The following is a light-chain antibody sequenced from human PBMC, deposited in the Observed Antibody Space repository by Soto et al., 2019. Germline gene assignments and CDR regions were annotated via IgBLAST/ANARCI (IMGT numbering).Light chain of an antibody. V-gene: IGLV2-14*01. J-gene: IGLJ1*01. Sequence: QSALTQPASVSGSPAHSITISCTGTSSDAGGYNYVSWYQQHPGKAPKLMIYDVSNRPSGVSNRFSGSKSGNTASLTISGLQAEDEADYYCSSYTSSSTYVFGTGTKVNVL. CDR2: DVS. CDR3: SSYTSSSTYV. CDR1: SSDAGGYNY.